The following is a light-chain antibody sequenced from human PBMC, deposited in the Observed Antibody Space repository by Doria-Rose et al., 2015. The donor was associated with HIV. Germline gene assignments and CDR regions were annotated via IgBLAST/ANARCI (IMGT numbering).Light chain of an antibody. CDR2: GNI. Sequence: QSVLTQPPSVSEAPGQWVTISCTGSSSDIGAGYDVHWYQQLPGTAPKLLIYGNINRRSGVPDRISCSKSGTSASLAITVLEAEDEADYYCQSYDSSLSGYVFGTGTKVTVL. J-gene: IGLJ1*01. V-gene: IGLV1-40*01. CDR1: SSDIGAGYD. CDR3: QSYDSSLSGYV.